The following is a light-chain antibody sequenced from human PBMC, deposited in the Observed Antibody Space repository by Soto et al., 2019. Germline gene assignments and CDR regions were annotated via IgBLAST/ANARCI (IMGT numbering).Light chain of an antibody. CDR1: QSLLSRADNNNY. J-gene: IGKJ5*01. V-gene: IGKV4-1*01. Sequence: DIVMTQSPDSLAVSLGERATINCKSSQSLLSRADNNNYLAWFQKKHGQPPKLLIYWASTRESGVPDRFSGSGSGIDFTLTISSLQAEDVAVYYCQQYYGSPITFGQGTRLEIK. CDR2: WAS. CDR3: QQYYGSPIT.